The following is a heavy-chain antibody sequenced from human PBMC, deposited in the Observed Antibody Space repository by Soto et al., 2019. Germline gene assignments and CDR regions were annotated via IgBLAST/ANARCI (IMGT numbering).Heavy chain of an antibody. V-gene: IGHV1-18*01. CDR2: ISAYNGNT. CDR1: GYTFTSYG. J-gene: IGHJ4*02. Sequence: QVQLVQSGAEVKKPGASVKVSCKASGYTFTSYGISWVRQAPGQGLEWMGWISAYNGNTNYAQKLQGRVTMTTDTSTSTAYMEVRSLRSDDTAVYYCASGPITFGGVTTLDDFDYWGQGTLVTVYS. D-gene: IGHD3-16*01. CDR3: ASGPITFGGVTTLDDFDY.